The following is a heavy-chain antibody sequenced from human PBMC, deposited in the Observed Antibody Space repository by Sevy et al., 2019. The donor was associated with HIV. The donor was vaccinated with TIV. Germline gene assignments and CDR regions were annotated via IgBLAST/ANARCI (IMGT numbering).Heavy chain of an antibody. V-gene: IGHV3-30*18. CDR2: ISYDGSNK. CDR1: GFTFSSYG. D-gene: IGHD3-10*01. J-gene: IGHJ3*02. Sequence: GGSLRLTCAASGFTFSSYGMQWVRQAPGKGLEWVAVISYDGSNKYYADSVKGRFTISRDNSKNTLYLQMNSLRAEDTAVYYCAKGQRWFGELPGLAFDIWGQGTMVTVSS. CDR3: AKGQRWFGELPGLAFDI.